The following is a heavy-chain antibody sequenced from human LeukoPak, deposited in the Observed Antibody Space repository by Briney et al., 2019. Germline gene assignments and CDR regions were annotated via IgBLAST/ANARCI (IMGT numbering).Heavy chain of an antibody. CDR2: ISDNGSNK. CDR1: GFNFNSYT. J-gene: IGHJ4*02. Sequence: GRSLRLSCSASGFNFNSYTIHWVRQAPGKGLEWVSLISDNGSNKFYVDSVKGRFTISRDNSRSALSLQMNSLRAEDTAVYFCARGYYDSSGYWGLWGQGSLVTVSS. D-gene: IGHD3-22*01. CDR3: ARGYYDSSGYWGL. V-gene: IGHV3-30*04.